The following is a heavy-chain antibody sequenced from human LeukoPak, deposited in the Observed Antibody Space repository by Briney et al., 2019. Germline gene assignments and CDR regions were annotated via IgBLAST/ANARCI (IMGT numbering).Heavy chain of an antibody. Sequence: GGSLRLSCAAFGFTFNTYSLDWVRQAPGKGLEWVSSISHNSNYIYYADSVKGRFTVSRDNAKNSLFLQMNSLRAEDTAVYYCARGVENWGQGTLVTVSS. CDR1: GFTFNTYS. CDR3: ARGVEN. CDR2: ISHNSNYI. J-gene: IGHJ4*02. V-gene: IGHV3-21*01.